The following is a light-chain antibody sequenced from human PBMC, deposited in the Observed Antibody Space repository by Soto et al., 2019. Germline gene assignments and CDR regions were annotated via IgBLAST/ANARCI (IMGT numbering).Light chain of an antibody. V-gene: IGKV3D-15*01. Sequence: EIVLTQSPVTLSLSPGERATLSCRASQSINSNYFAWYQQKPGQAPRLLFYGASTRATGIPARFSGSGSGTEYTLTISSLQSEDFAVYYCQQYNNWPPITFGQGTRLEIK. CDR3: QQYNNWPPIT. J-gene: IGKJ5*01. CDR2: GAS. CDR1: QSINSN.